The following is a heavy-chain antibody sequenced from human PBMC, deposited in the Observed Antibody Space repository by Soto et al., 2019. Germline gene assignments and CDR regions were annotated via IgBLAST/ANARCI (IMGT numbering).Heavy chain of an antibody. CDR2: IYYSGST. Sequence: SETLSLTCTVSGGSISSYYWSWIRQPPGKGLEWIGYIYYSGSTNYNPSLKSRVTISVDTSKNQFSLKLSSVTAADTSVYYCARSPIFYYSNFDYSYYYFKYVWGKGSTVTV. V-gene: IGHV4-59*01. J-gene: IGHJ6*03. CDR3: ARSPIFYYSNFDYSYYYFKYV. CDR1: GGSISSYY. D-gene: IGHD3-22*01.